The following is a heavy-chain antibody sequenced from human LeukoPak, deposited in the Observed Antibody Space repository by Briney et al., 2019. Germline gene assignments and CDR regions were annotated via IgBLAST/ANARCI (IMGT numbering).Heavy chain of an antibody. CDR3: ARVSDSSGYSD. Sequence: SETLSLTCTVSGGSVSNYYWSWIRQSPGKGLEWIGYIYYTETSYNPSLKSRVTISADTSKNQFSLKLYSVTAADTAVYYCARVSDSSGYSDWGQGTLVTVSS. D-gene: IGHD3-22*01. CDR2: IYYTET. J-gene: IGHJ4*02. V-gene: IGHV4-59*02. CDR1: GGSVSNYY.